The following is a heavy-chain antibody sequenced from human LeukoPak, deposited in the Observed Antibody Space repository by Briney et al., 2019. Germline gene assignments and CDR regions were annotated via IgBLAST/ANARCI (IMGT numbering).Heavy chain of an antibody. V-gene: IGHV4-39*07. CDR1: GGSISSSSYY. J-gene: IGHJ3*02. Sequence: SETLSLTCTVSGGSISSSSYYWGWIRQPPGKGLEWIGSIYYSGSTYYNPSLKSRVTISVDTSKNQFSLKLSSVTAADTAVYYCARERYCSSTSCYTDDAFDIWGQGTMVTVSS. CDR2: IYYSGST. CDR3: ARERYCSSTSCYTDDAFDI. D-gene: IGHD2-2*02.